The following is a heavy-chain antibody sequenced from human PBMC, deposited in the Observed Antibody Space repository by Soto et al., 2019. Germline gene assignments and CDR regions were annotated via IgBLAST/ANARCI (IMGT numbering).Heavy chain of an antibody. V-gene: IGHV1-18*01. Sequence: QVQLVQSGAEVKKPGASVKVSCKASGYTFTSYGISWVRQAPGQGLEWMGWISAYNGNTNYAQKLQGRVTMTTDTSTSTAYMELRSLRSDDTAVYYCATCFRYYDSRYYYYYCMDVWGQGTTVTVSS. D-gene: IGHD3-22*01. CDR3: ATCFRYYDSRYYYYYCMDV. J-gene: IGHJ6*02. CDR2: ISAYNGNT. CDR1: GYTFTSYG.